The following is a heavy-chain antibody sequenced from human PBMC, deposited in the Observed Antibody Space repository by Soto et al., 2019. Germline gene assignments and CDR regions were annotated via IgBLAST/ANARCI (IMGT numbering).Heavy chain of an antibody. CDR1: GGSISISSYY. D-gene: IGHD3-22*01. CDR2: IYYSGIT. J-gene: IGHJ6*02. CDR3: ARQGTSYYDSSGYYYHYYYGMDV. V-gene: IGHV4-39*01. Sequence: SETLSLTCTVSGGSISISSYYWGWIRQPPGKGLDLIGRIYYSGITCYNPSLKSRVTISVDTSKNQFSLKLSSVTAADTAVYYCARQGTSYYDSSGYYYHYYYGMDVGGQGTTVTVSS.